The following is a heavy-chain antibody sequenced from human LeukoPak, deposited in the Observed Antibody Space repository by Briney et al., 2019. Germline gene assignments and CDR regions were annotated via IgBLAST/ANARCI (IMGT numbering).Heavy chain of an antibody. CDR3: ARVLGKARYSYGLDY. J-gene: IGHJ4*02. Sequence: SETLSLTCTVSGGFISSYYWSWIRQPPGKGLEWIGYIYYSGSTNYNPSLKSRVTISVDTSKNQFSLKLSSVTAADTAVYYCARVLGKARYSYGLDYWGQGTLVTVSS. CDR1: GGFISSYY. V-gene: IGHV4-59*08. CDR2: IYYSGST. D-gene: IGHD5-18*01.